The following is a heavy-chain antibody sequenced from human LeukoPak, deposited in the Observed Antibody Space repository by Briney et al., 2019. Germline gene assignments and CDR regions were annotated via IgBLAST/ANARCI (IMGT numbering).Heavy chain of an antibody. J-gene: IGHJ6*03. CDR1: GFTFSDYY. V-gene: IGHV3-11*01. CDR3: ERDRLNISSWDPTRGYYMDV. CDR2: ISSSGSTI. Sequence: GGSLRLSCAASGFTFSDYYMSWIRQAPGKGLEWVSYISSSGSTIYYADSVKGRFTISRDNAKNSLYLQMNSLRAEDTSVYYGERDRLNISSWDPTRGYYMDVWGKGTTVTVSS. D-gene: IGHD6-13*01.